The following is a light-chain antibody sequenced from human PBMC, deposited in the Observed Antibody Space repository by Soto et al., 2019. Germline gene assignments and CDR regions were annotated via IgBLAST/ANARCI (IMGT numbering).Light chain of an antibody. CDR1: QTVDSTY. Sequence: EVVLTQSPGTLSLSPGERATLSCRASQTVDSTYLAWYQQKPGQAPRLVIYRASSRAAGVPDRFSGSGSGTDFTLTISKLDPEDFAVYYCQQYDTSPPLYTFGQGTKLEIK. J-gene: IGKJ2*01. CDR3: QQYDTSPPLYT. CDR2: RAS. V-gene: IGKV3-20*01.